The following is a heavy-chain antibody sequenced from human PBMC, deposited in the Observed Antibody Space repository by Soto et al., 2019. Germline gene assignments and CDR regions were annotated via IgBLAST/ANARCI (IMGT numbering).Heavy chain of an antibody. CDR2: IYHSGST. CDR1: VGSISSGGYS. CDR3: ARGIQLWSQYYFDY. Sequence: SLSVTCPESVGSISSGGYSWSWIRQPPGKGLEWIGYIYHSGSTYYNPSLKSRVTISVDRSKNQFSLKLSSVTAADTAVYYCARGIQLWSQYYFDYWGQGTLVTVSS. V-gene: IGHV4-30-2*01. D-gene: IGHD5-18*01. J-gene: IGHJ4*02.